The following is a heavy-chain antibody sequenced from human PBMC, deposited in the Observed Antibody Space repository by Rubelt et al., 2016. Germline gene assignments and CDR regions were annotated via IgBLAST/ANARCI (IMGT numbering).Heavy chain of an antibody. CDR3: ARELPRLRRYNWIFPRDY. Sequence: QVQLVQSGAEVKKPGASVKVSCKASGYTFTSYGISWVRQAPGQGLEWMGWISAYNGNTNYAQKLEGSVTMPTYSLTSTAYSELRSRRSDDTAVDYCARELPRLRRYNWIFPRDYWGQGTLVTVSS. J-gene: IGHJ4*02. CDR1: GYTFTSYG. V-gene: IGHV1-18*01. D-gene: IGHD1-20*01. CDR2: ISAYNGNT.